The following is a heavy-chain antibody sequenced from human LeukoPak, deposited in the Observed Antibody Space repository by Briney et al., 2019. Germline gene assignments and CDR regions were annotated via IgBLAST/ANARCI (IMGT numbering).Heavy chain of an antibody. V-gene: IGHV3-21*01. CDR3: ARALVGDTS. Sequence: GGSLRLSCAASGFTFSSYSMNWVRQAPGKGLEWVSSISSSSSYIYYADSVKGRFTISRDNAKNSLYLQMTSLRADDTAVYYCARALVGDTSWGQGTLVTVSS. D-gene: IGHD1-26*01. CDR2: ISSSSSYI. CDR1: GFTFSSYS. J-gene: IGHJ5*02.